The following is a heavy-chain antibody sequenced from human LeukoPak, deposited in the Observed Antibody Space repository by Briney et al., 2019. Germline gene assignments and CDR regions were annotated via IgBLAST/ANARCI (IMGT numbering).Heavy chain of an antibody. CDR2: ISTSTSYT. J-gene: IGHJ4*02. Sequence: GGPLRLSCAASGFTFSDYYMGWIRQPPGKGLEWVSYISTSTSYTNYADSVKGRFSISRDNAKNSLSLQMNSLRAEDTALYYCARARLATGYYFDCWGQGTLVTVSS. CDR1: GFTFSDYY. V-gene: IGHV3-11*05. CDR3: ARARLATGYYFDC. D-gene: IGHD3-9*01.